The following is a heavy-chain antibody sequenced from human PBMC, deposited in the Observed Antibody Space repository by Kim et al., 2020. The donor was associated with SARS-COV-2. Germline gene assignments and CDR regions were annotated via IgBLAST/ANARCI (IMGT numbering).Heavy chain of an antibody. CDR3: AREAGEVIPYDSSGYYHRAGYYFDY. CDR1: GGSISSYY. Sequence: SETLSLTCTVSGGSISSYYWSWIRQPPGKGLEWIGYIYYSGSTNYNPSLKSRVTISVDTSKNQFSLKLSSVTAADTAVYYCAREAGEVIPYDSSGYYHRAGYYFDYWGQGTLVTVSS. CDR2: IYYSGST. J-gene: IGHJ4*02. V-gene: IGHV4-59*01. D-gene: IGHD3-22*01.